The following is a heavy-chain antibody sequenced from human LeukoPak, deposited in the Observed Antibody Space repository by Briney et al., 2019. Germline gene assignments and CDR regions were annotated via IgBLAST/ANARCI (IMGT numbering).Heavy chain of an antibody. Sequence: PGGSLRLSCAASGFTFISYNMNWVRQAPGKGLEWVSSISSNNNYIYYADSVKGRFTISRDNAKTSLYLQMNSLRAEDTAVYYCARGSHQQLYAFDIWGQGTMVTVSS. CDR1: GFTFISYN. D-gene: IGHD2-2*01. CDR2: ISSNNNYI. CDR3: ARGSHQQLYAFDI. V-gene: IGHV3-21*01. J-gene: IGHJ3*02.